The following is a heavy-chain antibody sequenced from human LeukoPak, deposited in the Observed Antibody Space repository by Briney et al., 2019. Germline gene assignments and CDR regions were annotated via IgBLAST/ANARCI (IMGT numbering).Heavy chain of an antibody. Sequence: QAGGSLRLSCAASGFTLSSYAMSWVRQAPGKGLEWVSGISGSGRSTYYADSVKGRFTISRDNSKNTLYLQMNSLRAEDTAVYFCAKDAHYDFWSGYYVDYWGQGTLVTVSS. CDR2: ISGSGRST. V-gene: IGHV3-23*01. D-gene: IGHD3-3*01. CDR1: GFTLSSYA. CDR3: AKDAHYDFWSGYYVDY. J-gene: IGHJ4*02.